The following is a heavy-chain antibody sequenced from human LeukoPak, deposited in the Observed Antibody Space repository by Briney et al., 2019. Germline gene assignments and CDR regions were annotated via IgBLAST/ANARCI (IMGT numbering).Heavy chain of an antibody. D-gene: IGHD1-26*01. CDR2: IWFDGSNK. Sequence: GGSLRLSCAASGFTSSTYGMHWVRQAPGKGLEWVAIIWFDGSNKYYADSVKGRFTISRDNSKNTLYLQMDSLRAEDTAVYYCATTISGSYSPDYWGQGTLVTVTS. J-gene: IGHJ4*02. CDR1: GFTSSTYG. CDR3: ATTISGSYSPDY. V-gene: IGHV3-33*01.